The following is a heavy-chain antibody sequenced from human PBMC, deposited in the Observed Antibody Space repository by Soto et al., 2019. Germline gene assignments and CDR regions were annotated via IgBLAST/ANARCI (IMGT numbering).Heavy chain of an antibody. D-gene: IGHD2-2*01. V-gene: IGHV1-18*01. Sequence: GASVKLSCKASGYTFTSYGISWVRQAPGQGLEWMGWISAYNGNTNYAQKLQGRVTMTTDTSTSTAYMELRSLRSDDTAVYYCARDNQGYCSSTSCYWYYYYYYMDVWGKGTTVTVSS. CDR3: ARDNQGYCSSTSCYWYYYYYYMDV. CDR2: ISAYNGNT. J-gene: IGHJ6*03. CDR1: GYTFTSYG.